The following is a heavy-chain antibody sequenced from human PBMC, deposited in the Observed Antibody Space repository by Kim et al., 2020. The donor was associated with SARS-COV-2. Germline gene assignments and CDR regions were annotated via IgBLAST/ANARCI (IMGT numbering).Heavy chain of an antibody. V-gene: IGHV1-18*01. Sequence: KVQGRVTMTTDTSTSTAYMGLRSLRSDDTAVYYCARARYLIGRDDDAFDIWGQGTMVTVSS. J-gene: IGHJ3*02. D-gene: IGHD1-20*01. CDR3: ARARYLIGRDDDAFDI.